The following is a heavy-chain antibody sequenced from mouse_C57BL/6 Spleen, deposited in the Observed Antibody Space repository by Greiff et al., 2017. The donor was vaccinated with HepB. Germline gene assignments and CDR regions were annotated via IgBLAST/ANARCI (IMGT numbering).Heavy chain of an antibody. V-gene: IGHV1-64*01. J-gene: IGHJ2*01. CDR3: ARSGGNYENFDY. D-gene: IGHD2-1*01. CDR2: IHPNSGST. Sequence: VQLQQPGAELVKPGASVKLSCKASGYTFTSYWMHWVKQRPGQGLEWIGMIHPNSGSTNYNEKFKSKATLTVDKSSSTAYMQLSSLTSEDSAVYYCARSGGNYENFDYWGQGTTLTVSS. CDR1: GYTFTSYW.